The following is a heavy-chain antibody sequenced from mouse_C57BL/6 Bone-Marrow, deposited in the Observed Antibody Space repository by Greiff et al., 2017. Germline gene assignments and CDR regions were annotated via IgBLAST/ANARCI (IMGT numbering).Heavy chain of an antibody. V-gene: IGHV2-9-1*01. CDR2: IWTGGGT. D-gene: IGHD2-4*01. J-gene: IGHJ3*01. Sequence: QVQLQQSGPGLVAPSQSLSITCTVSGFSLTSSAISWVRQPPGKGLEWLGVIWTGGGTNYTSALTSRLSISKDNSKSQVFLKMNSQQTDDTARYYCARKGYDYDVPFAYWGHGTLVTVSA. CDR3: ARKGYDYDVPFAY. CDR1: GFSLTSSA.